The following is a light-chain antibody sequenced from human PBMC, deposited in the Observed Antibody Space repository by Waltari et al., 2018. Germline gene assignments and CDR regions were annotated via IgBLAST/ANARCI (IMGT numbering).Light chain of an antibody. J-gene: IGLJ1*01. Sequence: SYVLTQPPSVSVAPGATARIPCGGDNIGRYSVHWYQQRPGQAPMLVIYYDSDRPSGIPERFSGSNSGNTATLTISRVEAGDEAKYYCHVWHPDVDPGVFGTGTDVTVL. CDR3: HVWHPDVDPGV. CDR2: YDS. V-gene: IGLV3-21*04. CDR1: NIGRYS.